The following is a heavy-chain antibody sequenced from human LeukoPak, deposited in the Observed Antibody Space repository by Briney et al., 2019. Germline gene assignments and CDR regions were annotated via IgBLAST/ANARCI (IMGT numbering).Heavy chain of an antibody. CDR3: AREPTTGNYFDY. V-gene: IGHV4-61*02. D-gene: IGHD4-17*01. CDR2: IYTSGST. CDR1: GGSISSGSYY. J-gene: IGHJ4*02. Sequence: SQTLSLTCTVSGGSISSGSYYWSWIRQPAGKGLEWIGRIYTSGSTNYNPSLKSRVTISVDTSKNQFSLKLSSVTAADTAVYYCAREPTTGNYFDYWGQGTLVTVSS.